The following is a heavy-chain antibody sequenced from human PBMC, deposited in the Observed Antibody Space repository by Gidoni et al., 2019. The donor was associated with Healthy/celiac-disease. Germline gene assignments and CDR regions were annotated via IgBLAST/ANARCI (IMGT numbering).Heavy chain of an antibody. J-gene: IGHJ4*02. CDR1: GLPFDDYA. CDR3: AKSGGYKNCSGGSCYSGTIDY. D-gene: IGHD2-15*01. Sequence: EVQLVESGGGLVQPGRSLRLSCEAAGLPFDDYAMHWVRQAPGKGLELVSGIIWNSGSIGYADSVTGRFTISRDNAKNSLYLQMNSLRAEDTALYYCAKSGGYKNCSGGSCYSGTIDYWGQGTLVTVSS. CDR2: IIWNSGSI. V-gene: IGHV3-9*01.